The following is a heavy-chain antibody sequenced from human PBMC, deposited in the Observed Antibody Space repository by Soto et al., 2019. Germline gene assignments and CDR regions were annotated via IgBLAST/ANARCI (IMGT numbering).Heavy chain of an antibody. Sequence: ASVKVSCKASGYTFTSYAMHWVRQAPGQGLEWMGWISAYNGNTNYAQKLQGRVTMTTDTSTSTAYMELRSLRSDDTAVYYCSCELAAAGGGWFAPWGQGTLVPVSS. V-gene: IGHV1-18*01. CDR3: SCELAAAGGGWFAP. J-gene: IGHJ5*02. D-gene: IGHD6-13*01. CDR1: GYTFTSYA. CDR2: ISAYNGNT.